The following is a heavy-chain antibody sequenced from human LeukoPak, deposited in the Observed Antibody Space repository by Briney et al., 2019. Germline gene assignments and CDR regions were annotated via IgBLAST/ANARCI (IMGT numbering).Heavy chain of an antibody. CDR3: ATPPTVTRNY. CDR2: ISGSGGRT. Sequence: GGSLRLSCAASGYTFSSYAMSWVRQAPGKGLEWVSSISGSGGRTHYADSAKGRFTISRDNSKNTLYLQMNSLRAEDTALYYCATPPTVTRNYWGQGTLVTVSS. V-gene: IGHV3-23*01. CDR1: GYTFSSYA. J-gene: IGHJ4*02. D-gene: IGHD4-17*01.